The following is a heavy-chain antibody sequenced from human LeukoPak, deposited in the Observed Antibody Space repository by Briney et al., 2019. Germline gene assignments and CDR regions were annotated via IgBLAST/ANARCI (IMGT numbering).Heavy chain of an antibody. Sequence: GGSLRLSCAASGFTFTSYGTHWVRQAPGKGLEWVAVIWSDGTNKYYADSVKGRFAISRDDSNNMVYLQMNSLRAEDTDVYYCAKDVERGFDYTNSLDYWGQGTLVTVSS. CDR1: GFTFTSYG. CDR3: AKDVERGFDYTNSLDY. D-gene: IGHD4-11*01. V-gene: IGHV3-33*06. J-gene: IGHJ4*02. CDR2: IWSDGTNK.